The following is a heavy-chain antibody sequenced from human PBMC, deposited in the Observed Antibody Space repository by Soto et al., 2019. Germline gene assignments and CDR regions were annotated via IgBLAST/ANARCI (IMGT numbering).Heavy chain of an antibody. Sequence: SETLSLTCTVSGGSISSSSYYWCWIRHPPGKGLEWIGSIYYSGGTYYNPSLKSRVTISVDTSKNHFSLQLNSVTAADTAVYYCGRISSHGDYAYWGQGTLVTVS. V-gene: IGHV4-39*02. CDR2: IYYSGGT. CDR3: GRISSHGDYAY. J-gene: IGHJ4*02. D-gene: IGHD4-17*01. CDR1: GGSISSSSYY.